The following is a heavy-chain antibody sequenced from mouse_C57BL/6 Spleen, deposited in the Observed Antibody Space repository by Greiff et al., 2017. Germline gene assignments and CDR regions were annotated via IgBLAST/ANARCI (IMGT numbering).Heavy chain of an antibody. CDR3: ASPDYYGSPWFAY. Sequence: QVQLQQPGAELVKPGASVKLSCKASGYTFTSYWMHWVKQRPGRGLEWIGRIDPNSGGTKYNEKFKSEATLTVDKPSSTAYMQLSSLTSEDSAVYYCASPDYYGSPWFAYWGQGTLVTVSA. CDR1: GYTFTSYW. CDR2: IDPNSGGT. J-gene: IGHJ3*01. D-gene: IGHD1-1*01. V-gene: IGHV1-72*01.